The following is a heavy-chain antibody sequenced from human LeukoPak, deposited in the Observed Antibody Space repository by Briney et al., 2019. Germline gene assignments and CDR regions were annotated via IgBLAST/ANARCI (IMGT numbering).Heavy chain of an antibody. Sequence: SETLSLTCTVSGGSISSSSYYWGWIRQPPGKGLEWIGSIYYSGSTYYNPSLKSRVTISVDTSKNQFSLKLSSVTAADTAVYYCAREINWKLDYWGQGTLVTVSS. V-gene: IGHV4-39*07. CDR2: IYYSGST. CDR1: GGSISSSSYY. D-gene: IGHD1-20*01. J-gene: IGHJ4*02. CDR3: AREINWKLDY.